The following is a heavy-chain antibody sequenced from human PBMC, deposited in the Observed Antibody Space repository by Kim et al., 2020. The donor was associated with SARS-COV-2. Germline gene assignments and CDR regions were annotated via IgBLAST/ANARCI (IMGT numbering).Heavy chain of an antibody. Sequence: GGSLRLSCAASGFTFSSYSMNWVRQAPGKGLEWVSYISSSSSTIYYADSVKGRFTISRDNAKNSLYLQMNSLRDEDTAVYYCARDLGVTGSYRYGPDYWGQGTLVTVSS. D-gene: IGHD3-16*02. CDR1: GFTFSSYS. CDR3: ARDLGVTGSYRYGPDY. J-gene: IGHJ4*02. V-gene: IGHV3-48*02. CDR2: ISSSSSTI.